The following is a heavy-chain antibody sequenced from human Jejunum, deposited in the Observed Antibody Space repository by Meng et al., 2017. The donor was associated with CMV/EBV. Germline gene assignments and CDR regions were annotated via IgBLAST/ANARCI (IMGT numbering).Heavy chain of an antibody. CDR1: GFRFGSFA. CDR2: ISFDGAKT. V-gene: IGHV3-30-3*01. CDR3: AREKNGAYDPCFDY. J-gene: IGHJ4*02. D-gene: IGHD3-22*01. Sequence: GFRFGSFAMDWVRQAPGKGLEWVTMISFDGAKTYYAESVKGRFTISRDNSNNALYLQMDSLRPEDTAVYYCAREKNGAYDPCFDYWGQGTLVTVSS.